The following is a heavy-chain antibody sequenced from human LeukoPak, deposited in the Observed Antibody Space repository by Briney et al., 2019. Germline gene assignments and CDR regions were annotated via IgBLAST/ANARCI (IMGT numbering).Heavy chain of an antibody. J-gene: IGHJ4*02. CDR3: ARWLSDKIDSNGYLDY. D-gene: IGHD5-18*01. CDR1: GFTFSSYG. Sequence: PGRSLRLSCAASGFTFSSYGMHWVRQAPGKGLEWVAVISYDGSNKYYGDSVKGRFTISRDNSKNTLYLQMNSLRAEDTAVYYCARWLSDKIDSNGYLDYWGQGTLVTVSS. V-gene: IGHV3-30*03. CDR2: ISYDGSNK.